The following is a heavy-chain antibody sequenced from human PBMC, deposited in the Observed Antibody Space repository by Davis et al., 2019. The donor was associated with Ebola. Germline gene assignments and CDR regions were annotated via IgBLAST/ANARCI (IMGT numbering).Heavy chain of an antibody. Sequence: ASVTVSCKASGYTFTTYGISWVRQAPGQGLEWMGWISAYYGTTNYAQSLQGRVTMTRDTSTSTAHLELRGLRSDDTAVYYCAREAEVDGSIFFLHWGQGTLVTVSS. V-gene: IGHV1-18*01. CDR2: ISAYYGTT. CDR1: GYTFTTYG. CDR3: AREAEVDGSIFFLH. D-gene: IGHD3-10*01. J-gene: IGHJ1*01.